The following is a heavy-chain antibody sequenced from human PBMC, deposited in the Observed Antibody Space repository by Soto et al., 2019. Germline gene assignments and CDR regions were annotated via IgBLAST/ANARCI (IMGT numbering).Heavy chain of an antibody. V-gene: IGHV1-69*13. Sequence: SVKVSCKASGGTFSNYAISWVRQAPGQGLEWMGVIILPFGTPNYAQTFQGRVTITADESMTTAYMELSGLRPEHTAVYYCARGPDYEGYFDYWGRGTLVTVSS. J-gene: IGHJ4*02. CDR2: IILPFGTP. D-gene: IGHD4-17*01. CDR1: GGTFSNYA. CDR3: ARGPDYEGYFDY.